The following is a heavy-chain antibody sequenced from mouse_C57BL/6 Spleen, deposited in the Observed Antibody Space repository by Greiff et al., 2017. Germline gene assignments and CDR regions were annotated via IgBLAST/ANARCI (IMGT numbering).Heavy chain of an antibody. CDR3: ARWRYYGSSSAMDY. J-gene: IGHJ4*01. V-gene: IGHV1-64*01. Sequence: QVQLKQPGAELVKPGASVKLSCKASGYTSTSYWMHWVKQRPGQGLEWIGMIHPNSGSTNYNEKFKSKATLTVDKSSSTAYMQLSSLTSEDSAVYYCARWRYYGSSSAMDYWGQGTSVTVSS. CDR2: IHPNSGST. D-gene: IGHD1-1*01. CDR1: GYTSTSYW.